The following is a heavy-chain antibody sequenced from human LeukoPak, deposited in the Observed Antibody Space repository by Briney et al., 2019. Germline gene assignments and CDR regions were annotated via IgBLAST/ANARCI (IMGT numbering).Heavy chain of an antibody. CDR3: ARGGREQWLAHLFDY. V-gene: IGHV4-30-2*01. CDR2: IYHSGST. Sequence: PSETLSLTCAVSGGSISSGGYSWSWIRQPPGKGLEWIGYIYHSGSTYYNPSLKSRVTISVDRSKNQFSLKLSSVTAADTAVYYCARGGREQWLAHLFDYWGQGTLVTVSS. CDR1: GGSISSGGYS. J-gene: IGHJ4*02. D-gene: IGHD6-19*01.